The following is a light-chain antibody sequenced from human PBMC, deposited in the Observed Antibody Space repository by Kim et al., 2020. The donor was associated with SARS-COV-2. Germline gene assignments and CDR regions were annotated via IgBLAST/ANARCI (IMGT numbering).Light chain of an antibody. CDR3: QVWDSSSDHVV. V-gene: IGLV3-21*04. Sequence: SYELTQPPSVSVAPGKTARITCGRNNIGSKSVHWYQQKPGQAPVLVIYYDSDRPSGIPERFSGSNSGNTATLTISRVEAGDEADYYCQVWDSSSDHVVFG. CDR1: NIGSKS. J-gene: IGLJ2*01. CDR2: YDS.